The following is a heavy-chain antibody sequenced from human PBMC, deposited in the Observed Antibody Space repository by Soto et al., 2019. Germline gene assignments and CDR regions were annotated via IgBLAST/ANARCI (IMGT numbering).Heavy chain of an antibody. D-gene: IGHD1-1*01. CDR1: GFTFSGYG. J-gene: IGHJ4*02. CDR3: AKEGPITNWYFDY. CDR2: ISYDGKVA. V-gene: IGHV3-30*18. Sequence: QVQLVESGGGVVQPGRSLRLSCAASGFTFSGYGMHWVRQAPGKGLEWVTVISYDGKVAYYADSVKGRFTISRDNSKNPLYLQMNSLRTEDTAMYYCAKEGPITNWYFDYWGQGTLVTVSS.